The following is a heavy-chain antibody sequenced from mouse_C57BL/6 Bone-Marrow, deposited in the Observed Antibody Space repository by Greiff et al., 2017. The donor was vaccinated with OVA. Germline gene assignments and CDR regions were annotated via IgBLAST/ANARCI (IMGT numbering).Heavy chain of an antibody. D-gene: IGHD2-5*01. V-gene: IGHV5-6*01. J-gene: IGHJ4*01. CDR2: ISSGGSYT. CDR1: GFTFSSYG. Sequence: EVMLVESGGDLVKPGGSLKLSCAASGFTFSSYGMSWVRQTPDKRLEWVATISSGGSYTYYPDSVKGRFTISRDNAKNTLYLQMSSLKSEDTAMYYCARHVSNYVVFYYAMDYWGQGTSVTVSS. CDR3: ARHVSNYVVFYYAMDY.